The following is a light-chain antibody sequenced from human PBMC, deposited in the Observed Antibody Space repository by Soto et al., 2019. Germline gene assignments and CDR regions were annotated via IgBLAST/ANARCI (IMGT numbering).Light chain of an antibody. CDR3: QQYHIWPSWT. CDR2: GAS. CDR1: QSVSLS. J-gene: IGKJ1*01. Sequence: EIVLTQSPATLSVSLGDSATLSCRASQSVSLSLAWYQMRPGQPPRLLIYGASTRATDIPARFSGSGSGTDFTIPISSLQSEDFAVYFCQQYHIWPSWTFGQGTKVELK. V-gene: IGKV3-15*01.